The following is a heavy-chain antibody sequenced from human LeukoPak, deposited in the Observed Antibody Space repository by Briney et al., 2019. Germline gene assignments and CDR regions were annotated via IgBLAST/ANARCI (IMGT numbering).Heavy chain of an antibody. CDR3: ASLDY. CDR2: IDSDESNT. V-gene: IGHV3-74*01. Sequence: PGGSLRLSCAASGFSFSSHWMHWVRQAPGKGLVWVTRIDSDESNTGYADSVKGRFTISRDNAKNTLYLQMNTLRAEDTAVYYCASLDYWGQGTPVTVSS. CDR1: GFSFSSHW. J-gene: IGHJ4*02.